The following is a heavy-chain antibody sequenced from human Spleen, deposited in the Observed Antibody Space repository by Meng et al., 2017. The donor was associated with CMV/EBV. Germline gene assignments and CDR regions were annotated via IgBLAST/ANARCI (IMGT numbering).Heavy chain of an antibody. V-gene: IGHV4-34*01. D-gene: IGHD6-6*01. Sequence: SETLSLTCAVYGGSFSGYYWSWIRQPPGKGLEWIGSIYYSGSTYYNPSLKSRVTISVDTSKNQFSLKLSSVTAADTAVYYCARAPLEYSSSSDAFDIWGQGTMVTVSS. CDR3: ARAPLEYSSSSDAFDI. CDR1: GGSFSGYY. CDR2: IYYSGST. J-gene: IGHJ3*02.